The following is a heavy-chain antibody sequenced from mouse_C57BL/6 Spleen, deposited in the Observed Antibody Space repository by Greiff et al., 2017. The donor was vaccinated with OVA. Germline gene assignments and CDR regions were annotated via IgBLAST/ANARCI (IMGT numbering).Heavy chain of an antibody. CDR2: IYPSDSET. J-gene: IGHJ2*01. CDR3: ARGHLFFYGSGVYFDY. D-gene: IGHD1-1*01. V-gene: IGHV1-61*01. CDR1: GYTFTSYW. Sequence: QVHVKQPGAELVRPGSSVKLSCKASGYTFTSYWMDWVKQRPGQGLEWIGNIYPSDSETHYNQKFKDKATLTVDKSSSTAYMQLSSLTSEDSAVYYCARGHLFFYGSGVYFDYWGQGTTLTVSS.